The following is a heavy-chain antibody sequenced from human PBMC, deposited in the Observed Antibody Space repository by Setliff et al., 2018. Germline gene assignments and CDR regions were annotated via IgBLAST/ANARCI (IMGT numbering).Heavy chain of an antibody. V-gene: IGHV4-4*07. Sequence: TSETLSLTCTVSGGSISSYYWSWIRQPAGKGLEWIGRIYTSGSTNYNPSLKSRVTMSVDTSKTQFSLKLSSVTAADTAVYYCAREQISIYCSGGSCDLDYWGQGTLVTVSS. CDR2: IYTSGST. CDR3: AREQISIYCSGGSCDLDY. J-gene: IGHJ4*02. D-gene: IGHD2-15*01. CDR1: GGSISSYY.